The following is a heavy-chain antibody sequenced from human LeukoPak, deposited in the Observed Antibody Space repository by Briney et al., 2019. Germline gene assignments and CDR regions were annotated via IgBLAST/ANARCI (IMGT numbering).Heavy chain of an antibody. CDR1: GFTFSSYV. Sequence: TGGSLRLSCAASGFTFSSYVMSWVRQAPGKGLEWVSGISGSGGSTYYADSVKGRFTISRDNSKNTLYLQMNSLRAEDTAVYYCTIRSGSYYYFDYWGQGTLVTVSS. V-gene: IGHV3-23*01. D-gene: IGHD1-26*01. CDR3: TIRSGSYYYFDY. J-gene: IGHJ4*02. CDR2: ISGSGGST.